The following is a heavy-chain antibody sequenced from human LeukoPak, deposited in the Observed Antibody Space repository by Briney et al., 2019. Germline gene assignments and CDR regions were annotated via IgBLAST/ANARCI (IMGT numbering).Heavy chain of an antibody. V-gene: IGHV4-4*07. CDR3: ARGTYYYDSSGYYTHYYFDY. D-gene: IGHD3-22*01. CDR2: IYTSGST. J-gene: IGHJ4*02. CDR1: GGSISSYY. Sequence: SETLSLTCTVSGGSISSYYWSWIRQPAGKGLEWIGRIYTSGSTNYNPSLKSRVTMSVDTSKNQFSLKLSSVPAADTAVYYCARGTYYYDSSGYYTHYYFDYWGQGTLVTVSS.